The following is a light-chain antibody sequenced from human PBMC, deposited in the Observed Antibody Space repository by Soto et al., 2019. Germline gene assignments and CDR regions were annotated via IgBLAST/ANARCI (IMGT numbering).Light chain of an antibody. CDR2: DAS. Sequence: DIQMTQSPSSLSASVGDRVTITCRASHTISTYLNWYQQKPGKAPRLLIYDASSLLSGVPSRFSGSGSGTDFTLTIASLQPEDFSTYYCQQSDSTPYTFGRGTKVDIK. V-gene: IGKV1-39*01. J-gene: IGKJ2*01. CDR1: HTISTY. CDR3: QQSDSTPYT.